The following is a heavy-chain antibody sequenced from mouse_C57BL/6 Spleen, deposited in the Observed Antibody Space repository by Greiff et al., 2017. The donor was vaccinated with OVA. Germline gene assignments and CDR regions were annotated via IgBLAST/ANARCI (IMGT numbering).Heavy chain of an antibody. CDR1: GYTFTSYW. CDR2: IDPSDSET. D-gene: IGHD1-1*01. CDR3: ASSSSHWYFDV. J-gene: IGHJ1*03. V-gene: IGHV1-52*01. Sequence: QVQLQQPGAELVRPGSSVKLSCKASGYTFTSYWMHWVKQRPIQGLEWIGNIDPSDSETHYNQKFKDKATLTVDKSSSTAYMQLSSLTSEDSAVYYCASSSSHWYFDVWGTGTTVTVSS.